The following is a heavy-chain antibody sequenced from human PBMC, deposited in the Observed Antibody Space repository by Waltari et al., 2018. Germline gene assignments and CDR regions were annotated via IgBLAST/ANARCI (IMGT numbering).Heavy chain of an antibody. V-gene: IGHV3-48*03. J-gene: IGHJ6*02. Sequence: EVQLVESGGGLVQPGGSLRLSCAASGFTFSSYEMNWVRQAPGKELEWVSYISSSGSTIYYADSVKGRFTISRDNAKNSLYLQMNSLRAEDTAVYYCARELDFWSGYYPDYYYYYGMDVWGQGTTVTVSS. CDR3: ARELDFWSGYYPDYYYYYGMDV. CDR1: GFTFSSYE. CDR2: ISSSGSTI. D-gene: IGHD3-3*01.